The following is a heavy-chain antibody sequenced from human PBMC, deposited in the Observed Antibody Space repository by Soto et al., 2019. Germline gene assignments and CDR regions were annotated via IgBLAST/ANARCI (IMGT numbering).Heavy chain of an antibody. V-gene: IGHV3-53*01. Sequence: GGSLRLSCAASGFTVSNNYMSWVRQAPGKGLEYVSVIHSGGGTYYADSVKGRFTISRDISKNTVYLQMDSLEVEDTAVYYCARDVDTTSHLNWFDPWGQGVMVTVSS. CDR1: GFTVSNNY. J-gene: IGHJ5*02. CDR2: IHSGGGT. CDR3: ARDVDTTSHLNWFDP. D-gene: IGHD5-18*01.